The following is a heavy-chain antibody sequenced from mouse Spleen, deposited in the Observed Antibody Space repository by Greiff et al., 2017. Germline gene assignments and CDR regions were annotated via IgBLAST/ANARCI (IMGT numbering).Heavy chain of an antibody. CDR3: ARDDGNYAWFAY. Sequence: VQLKESGPGLVKPSQSLSLTCSVTGYSITSGYYWNWIRQFPGNKLEWMGYISYDGSNNYNPSLKNRISITRDTSKNQFFLKLNSVTTEDTATYYCARDDGNYAWFAYWGQGTLVTVSA. CDR2: ISYDGSN. J-gene: IGHJ3*01. D-gene: IGHD2-1*01. CDR1: GYSITSGYY. V-gene: IGHV3-6*01.